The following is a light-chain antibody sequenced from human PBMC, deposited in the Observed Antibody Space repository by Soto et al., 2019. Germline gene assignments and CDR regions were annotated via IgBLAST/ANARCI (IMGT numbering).Light chain of an antibody. CDR1: PSVSGD. CDR3: QQRSNWPST. J-gene: IGKJ4*01. CDR2: DAS. V-gene: IGKV3-11*01. Sequence: EIVLTQSPATLSLSPGNRATLSCRASPSVSGDLAWYQQKPGQAPRLLISDASNRSTGIPARFSGSGSGTDFTLPITSLEPEDFAVYYCQQRSNWPSTFGGGTKVEI.